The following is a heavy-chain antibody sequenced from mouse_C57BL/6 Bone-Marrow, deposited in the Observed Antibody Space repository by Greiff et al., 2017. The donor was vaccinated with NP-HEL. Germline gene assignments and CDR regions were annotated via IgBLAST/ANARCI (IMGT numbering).Heavy chain of an antibody. J-gene: IGHJ3*01. D-gene: IGHD4-1*01. CDR3: TLTVPWFAY. CDR2: IRLKSDNYAT. CDR1: GFTFSNYW. Sequence: EVMLVESGGGLVQPGGSMKLSCVASGFTFSNYWMNWVRQSPEKGLEWVAQIRLKSDNYATHYAESVKGRFTISRDDSKSSVYLQMNNLRAEDTGIYYCTLTVPWFAYWGQGTLVTVSA. V-gene: IGHV6-3*01.